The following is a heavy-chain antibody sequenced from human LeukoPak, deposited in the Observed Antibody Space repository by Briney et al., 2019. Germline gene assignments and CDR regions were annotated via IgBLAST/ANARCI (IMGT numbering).Heavy chain of an antibody. D-gene: IGHD4-17*01. CDR1: GGSFSGYY. CDR2: IYYSGNT. J-gene: IGHJ4*02. V-gene: IGHV4-34*01. CDR3: AGYYGDYGFDY. Sequence: PSETLSLTCAVYGGSFSGYYWSWIRQPPGKGLEWIGSIYYSGNTYYKPSLKSRVTISVDTSKHQFSLRVSSVTAADTAVYYCAGYYGDYGFDYWGQGTLVTVSS.